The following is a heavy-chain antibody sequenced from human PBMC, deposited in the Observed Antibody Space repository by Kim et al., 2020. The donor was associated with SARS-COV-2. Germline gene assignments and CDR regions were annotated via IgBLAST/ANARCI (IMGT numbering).Heavy chain of an antibody. D-gene: IGHD3-3*01. V-gene: IGHV3-30*02. J-gene: IGHJ4*02. Sequence: DAVKGRFTISRDNSKNTLYLQMNGLRAEDTAVYYCAKRGDDFGVEDYFDYWGQGTLVTVSS. CDR3: AKRGDDFGVEDYFDY.